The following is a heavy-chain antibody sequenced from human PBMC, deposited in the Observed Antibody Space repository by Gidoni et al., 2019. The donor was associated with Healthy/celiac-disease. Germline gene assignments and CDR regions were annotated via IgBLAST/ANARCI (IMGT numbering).Heavy chain of an antibody. CDR3: AREGVVVVPAADYYGMDV. V-gene: IGHV3-21*01. J-gene: IGHJ6*02. CDR1: GFTFSSYS. CDR2: ISSSSSYI. Sequence: EVQLVASGGGLVQHGGSLRLSCEASGFTFSSYSMNWVRQAPGKGLECVSSISSSSSYIYYADSVKGRFNISRDNAKNSLYLQRNSLRAEETAVYYCAREGVVVVPAADYYGMDVWGQGTTVTVSS. D-gene: IGHD2-2*01.